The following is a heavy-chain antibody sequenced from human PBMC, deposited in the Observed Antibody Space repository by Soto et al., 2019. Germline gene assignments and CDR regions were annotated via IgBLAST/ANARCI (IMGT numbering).Heavy chain of an antibody. V-gene: IGHV1-3*01. Sequence: ASVKVSCQASGYTFTNYAMHWVRQAPGQGLEWMGWINPGNGNTKYSQKLRGRLTITRDTSASTANMELTSLRSEDTAVYYCATEGIRGINWFDPWGQGTLVTVSS. CDR2: INPGNGNT. D-gene: IGHD3-16*01. J-gene: IGHJ5*02. CDR3: ATEGIRGINWFDP. CDR1: GYTFTNYA.